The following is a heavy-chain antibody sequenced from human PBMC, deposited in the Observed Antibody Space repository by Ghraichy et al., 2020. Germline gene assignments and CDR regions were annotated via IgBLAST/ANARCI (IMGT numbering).Heavy chain of an antibody. CDR2: INHSGST. J-gene: IGHJ4*02. D-gene: IGHD5-12*01. V-gene: IGHV4-34*01. CDR1: GGSFSGYY. CDR3: ARGKLLGLRYFDY. Sequence: SETLSLTCAVYGGSFSGYYWSWIRQPPGKGLEWIGEINHSGSTNYNQSLKSRVTISVDTSKNQFSLKLSSVTAADTAVYYCARGKLLGLRYFDYWGQGTLVTVSS.